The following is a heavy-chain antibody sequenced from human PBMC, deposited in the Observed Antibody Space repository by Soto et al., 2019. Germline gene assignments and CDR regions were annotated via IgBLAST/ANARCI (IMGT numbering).Heavy chain of an antibody. CDR3: ARGEGIAAAGRYYYYMDV. Sequence: GGSLRLSCAASGFTFSSYWMHWVRQAPGKGLVWVSRINSDGSSTSYADSVKGGFTISRHNAKNTLYLQMNSLRAEDTAVYYCARGEGIAAAGRYYYYMDVWGKGTTVTVSS. J-gene: IGHJ6*03. CDR1: GFTFSSYW. D-gene: IGHD6-13*01. V-gene: IGHV3-74*01. CDR2: INSDGSST.